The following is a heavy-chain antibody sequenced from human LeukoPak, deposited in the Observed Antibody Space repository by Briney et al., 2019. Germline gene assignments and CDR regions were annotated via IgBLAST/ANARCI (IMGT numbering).Heavy chain of an antibody. J-gene: IGHJ5*02. CDR2: IYYSGST. Sequence: SETLSLTCTVSGGSISSYYWSWIRQPPGKGLEWIGYIYYSGSTNYNPSLKSRVTISVETSKNQFSLKLSSVTAADTAVYYCARNYYDSTGYWFDPWGQGTLVTVSS. V-gene: IGHV4-59*01. CDR3: ARNYYDSTGYWFDP. CDR1: GGSISSYY. D-gene: IGHD3-22*01.